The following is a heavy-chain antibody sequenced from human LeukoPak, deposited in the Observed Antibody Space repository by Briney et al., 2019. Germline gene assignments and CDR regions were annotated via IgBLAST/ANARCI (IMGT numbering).Heavy chain of an antibody. J-gene: IGHJ4*02. CDR1: GFTFSSYA. V-gene: IGHV3-30*04. D-gene: IGHD6-19*01. CDR3: AKRYSSAWDFDN. CDR2: ISYDGTNK. Sequence: GGSLRLSCAASGFTFSSYAMHWVRQAPGKGLEWVAAISYDGTNKYYTDSVKGRFTISRDNSQNTVYLQMNSLRAEDTAVYFCAKRYSSAWDFDNWGQGTLVTVSS.